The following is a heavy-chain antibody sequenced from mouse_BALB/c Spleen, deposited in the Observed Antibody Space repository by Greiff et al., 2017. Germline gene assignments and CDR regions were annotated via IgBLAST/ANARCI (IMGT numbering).Heavy chain of an antibody. CDR1: GFTFSDYY. V-gene: IGHV5-4*02. CDR3: AREGLGYAMDY. J-gene: IGHJ4*01. CDR2: ISDGGSYT. Sequence: EVQLVESGGGLVKPGGSLTLSCAASGFTFSDYYMYWVRQTPEKRLEWVATISDGGSYTYYPDSVKGRFTISRDNAKNNLYLQMSSLKSEDTAMYYCAREGLGYAMDYWGQGTSVTVSS.